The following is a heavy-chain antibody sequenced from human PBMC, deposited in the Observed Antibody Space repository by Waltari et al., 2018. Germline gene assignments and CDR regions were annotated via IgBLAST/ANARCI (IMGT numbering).Heavy chain of an antibody. CDR3: AKTRGFGEPYFQSFDY. CDR1: GYSISRAYY. Sequence: QVQLQESGPGLVKPSETLSLTCTVSGYSISRAYYWGWIRQPPGKGLEWIAPVYLTGSTDCNQSLKSRVTISVDMSKSHFSLKLSSVTAADTAVYYCAKTRGFGEPYFQSFDYWGQGTLVTVSS. J-gene: IGHJ4*02. CDR2: VYLTGST. V-gene: IGHV4-38-2*02. D-gene: IGHD3-10*01.